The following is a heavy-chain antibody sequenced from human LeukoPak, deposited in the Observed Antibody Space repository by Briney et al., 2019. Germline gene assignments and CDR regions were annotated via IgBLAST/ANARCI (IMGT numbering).Heavy chain of an antibody. D-gene: IGHD3-3*01. V-gene: IGHV1-18*01. CDR2: ISAYNGNT. Sequence: GASVKVSCKASGYTFTSYGISWVRQAPGQGLEWMGWISAYNGNTNYAQKLQGRVTMTTDTSTSTAYMELRSLRSEDTAVYYCARGSNYTIRFLEWLHYYYYMDVWGKGTTVTVSS. CDR3: ARGSNYTIRFLEWLHYYYYMDV. J-gene: IGHJ6*03. CDR1: GYTFTSYG.